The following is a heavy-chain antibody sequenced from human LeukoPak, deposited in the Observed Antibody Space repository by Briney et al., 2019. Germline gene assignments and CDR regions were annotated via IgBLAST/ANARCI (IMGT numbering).Heavy chain of an antibody. CDR1: GFTFDDYA. V-gene: IGHV3-9*01. CDR2: ISWNSGSI. D-gene: IGHD4-23*01. CDR3: AKEGYGGKSFDY. Sequence: GGSLRLSCAASGFTFDDYAMHWVRQAPGKGLEWVSGISWNSGSIGYADSAKGRFTISRDNAKNSLYLQMNSLRAEDTALYYCAKEGYGGKSFDYWGQGTLVTVSS. J-gene: IGHJ4*02.